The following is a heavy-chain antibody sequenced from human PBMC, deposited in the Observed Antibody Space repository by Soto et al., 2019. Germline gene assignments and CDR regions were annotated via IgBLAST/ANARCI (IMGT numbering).Heavy chain of an antibody. D-gene: IGHD3-22*01. CDR2: ISGSGGST. J-gene: IGHJ1*01. Sequence: XGSLRLSCAASGVTLSSYAMSWVRQAPGKGLDWVSAISGSGGSTYYADSVKGRFTISRDNSKNTLYLQMNSLRAEDTAVYYCAKDGITMIVVVGEYFQHWGQGTLVTVSS. V-gene: IGHV3-23*01. CDR1: GVTLSSYA. CDR3: AKDGITMIVVVGEYFQH.